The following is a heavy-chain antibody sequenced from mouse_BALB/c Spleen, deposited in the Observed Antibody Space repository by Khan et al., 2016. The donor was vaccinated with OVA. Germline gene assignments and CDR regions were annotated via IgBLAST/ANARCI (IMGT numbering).Heavy chain of an antibody. J-gene: IGHJ2*01. Sequence: VQLKQSGAELVKPGASVKLSCTASGFNIKDTYMHWVKQRPEQGLEWIGRIDPANGNTKYDPKFQGKATITADTSSHTAYLQLSSLTSVDPAVYYCARSNYRYCYFDYWGQGTTLTVSS. V-gene: IGHV14-3*02. CDR1: GFNIKDTY. CDR3: ARSNYRYCYFDY. CDR2: IDPANGNT. D-gene: IGHD2-14*01.